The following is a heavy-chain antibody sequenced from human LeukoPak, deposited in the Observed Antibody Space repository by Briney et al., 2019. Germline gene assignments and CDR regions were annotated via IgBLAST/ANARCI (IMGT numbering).Heavy chain of an antibody. D-gene: IGHD6-6*01. Sequence: PSETLSLTCTVSGGSISSSSYYWGWIRQPPGKGLEWIGSIYYSGSTYYNPSLKSRVTISVDTSKNQFSLKLSSVTAADTAVYYCARSVTARPEDYYYYMDVWGKGTTVTVSS. CDR1: GGSISSSSYY. J-gene: IGHJ6*03. CDR2: IYYSGST. V-gene: IGHV4-39*01. CDR3: ARSVTARPEDYYYYMDV.